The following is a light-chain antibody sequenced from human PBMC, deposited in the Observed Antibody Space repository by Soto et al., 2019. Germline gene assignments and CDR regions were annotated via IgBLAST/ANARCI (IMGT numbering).Light chain of an antibody. CDR3: QQRSNWPLT. CDR2: DAA. Sequence: EIVLTQSPATLSFSPGERATLSCRASQNIGSYLAWYQQRPGQAPRLLIYDAAQRDADIPTSFSGSGSGTDFTLTISSLEPEDFAVYYCQQRSNWPLTFGGGTKVEIK. J-gene: IGKJ4*01. CDR1: QNIGSY. V-gene: IGKV3-11*01.